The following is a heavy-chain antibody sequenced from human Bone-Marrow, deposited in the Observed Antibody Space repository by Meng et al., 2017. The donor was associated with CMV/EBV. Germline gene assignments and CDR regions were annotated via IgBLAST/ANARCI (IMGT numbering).Heavy chain of an antibody. D-gene: IGHD3-16*02. Sequence: SETLSLTCTVSGGSISSSGYYWGWIRQPPGKGLEWIGSIYYSGSSYYNPALKRRVTISVDTSKNQFSLKLGSVTAADTAVYYCAGGRRSEIGGVIDSPDYWGQGTLVTVSS. CDR2: IYYSGSS. CDR3: AGGRRSEIGGVIDSPDY. V-gene: IGHV4-39*07. CDR1: GGSISSSGYY. J-gene: IGHJ4*02.